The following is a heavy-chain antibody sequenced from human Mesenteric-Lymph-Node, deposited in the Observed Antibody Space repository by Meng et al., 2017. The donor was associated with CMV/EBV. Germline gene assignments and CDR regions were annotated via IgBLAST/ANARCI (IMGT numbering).Heavy chain of an antibody. CDR2: IYYSGST. J-gene: IGHJ4*02. CDR3: ARVSTRGPPGSGHFDY. D-gene: IGHD2-2*01. CDR1: GGSFSGYY. V-gene: IGHV4-31*11. Sequence: SETLSLTCAVYGGSFSGYYWSWIRQHPGKGLEWIGYIYYSGSTYYNPSLKSRVTISVDTSKNQFSLKLSSVAAADTAVYYCARVSTRGPPGSGHFDYWGQGTLVTVSS.